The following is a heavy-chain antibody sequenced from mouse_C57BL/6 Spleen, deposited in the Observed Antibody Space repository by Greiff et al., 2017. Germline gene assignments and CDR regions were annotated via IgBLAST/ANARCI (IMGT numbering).Heavy chain of an antibody. CDR1: GYAFSSSW. Sequence: QVQLQQSGPELVKPGASVKISCKASGYAFSSSWMNWVKQRPGKGLEWIGRIYPGDGDTNYNGKFKGKATLTEDKSSSTAYMQLSSLTSEDSAVYFCARSTGWYFDVWGTGTTVTVSS. D-gene: IGHD4-1*01. CDR2: IYPGDGDT. V-gene: IGHV1-82*01. CDR3: ARSTGWYFDV. J-gene: IGHJ1*03.